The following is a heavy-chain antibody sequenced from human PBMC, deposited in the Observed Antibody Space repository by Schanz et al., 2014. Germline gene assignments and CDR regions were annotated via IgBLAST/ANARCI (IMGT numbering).Heavy chain of an antibody. CDR2: INGNGGIT. V-gene: IGHV3-23*01. J-gene: IGHJ6*03. D-gene: IGHD2-21*02. CDR3: ARPSDSSWYMDV. Sequence: EVQLLESGGGLVQPGGSLRLSCSASGFTFSTYAMSWVRQAPGKGLEWVSAINGNGGITYYADPVKGRFTISRDNSKNTLYLQMNSLRAEDTAVYYCARPSDSSWYMDVWGKGTTVTVSS. CDR1: GFTFSTYA.